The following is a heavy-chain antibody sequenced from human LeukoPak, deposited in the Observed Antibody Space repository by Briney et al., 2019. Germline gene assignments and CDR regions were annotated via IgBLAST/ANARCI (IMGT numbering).Heavy chain of an antibody. V-gene: IGHV4-34*01. Sequence: KPSETLSLTCAVYGGSFSGYYWSWIRQPPGKGLEWIGEIKDSGSTNYNPSLKSRVTISVDTSKNQFSLKLSSVPAADTAVYYCARGELRYFDWLLRATYFDYWGQGTLVTVSS. CDR2: IKDSGST. D-gene: IGHD3-9*01. J-gene: IGHJ4*02. CDR1: GGSFSGYY. CDR3: ARGELRYFDWLLRATYFDY.